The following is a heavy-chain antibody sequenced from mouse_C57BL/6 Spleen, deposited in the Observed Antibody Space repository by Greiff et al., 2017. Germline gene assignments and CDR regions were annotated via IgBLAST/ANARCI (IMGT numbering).Heavy chain of an antibody. CDR1: GFSLTSYG. Sequence: QVQLKESGPGLVAPSQCLSITCTVSGFSLTSYGVDWVRQSPGKGLEWMGVIWGVGSTNYYSALKSRLSISEDNSKSQVFLKMSSLQTDDTAMYYCATHYEGAMGYWGQGTSVTVSS. J-gene: IGHJ4*01. V-gene: IGHV2-6*01. D-gene: IGHD2-4*01. CDR3: ATHYEGAMGY. CDR2: IWGVGST.